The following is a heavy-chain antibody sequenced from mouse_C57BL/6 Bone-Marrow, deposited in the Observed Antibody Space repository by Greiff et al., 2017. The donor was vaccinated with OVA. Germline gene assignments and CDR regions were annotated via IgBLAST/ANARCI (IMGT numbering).Heavy chain of an antibody. D-gene: IGHD1-1*01. V-gene: IGHV1-81*01. CDR1: GYTFTSYG. Sequence: QVQLQQSGAELARPGASVKLSCKASGYTFTSYGISWVKQRTGQGLEWIGEIYPRSGNTYYNDKFKGKATLTADKSSSTAYMELRSLTSADSAVYFCARTHYYGSSIDYWGQGTTLTVSS. CDR2: IYPRSGNT. CDR3: ARTHYYGSSIDY. J-gene: IGHJ2*01.